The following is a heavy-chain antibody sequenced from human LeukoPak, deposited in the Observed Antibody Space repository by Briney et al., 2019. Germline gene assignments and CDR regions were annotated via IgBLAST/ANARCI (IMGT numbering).Heavy chain of an antibody. J-gene: IGHJ4*02. CDR3: VRTPPDWGFDY. D-gene: IGHD7-27*01. V-gene: IGHV1-8*01. Sequence: ASVKVSCKASGYTFTSHDINWVRQATGQGLEWMGWMSPNSGDTGYAQKFQGRVTMTSDSSISTAYMELSSLRSEDTAIYYCVRTPPDWGFDYWGQGTLVTVSS. CDR1: GYTFTSHD. CDR2: MSPNSGDT.